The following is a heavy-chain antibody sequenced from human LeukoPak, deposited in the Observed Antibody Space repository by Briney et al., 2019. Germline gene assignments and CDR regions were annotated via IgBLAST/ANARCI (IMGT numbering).Heavy chain of an antibody. V-gene: IGHV1-18*01. CDR1: GYTFTKYG. Sequence: ASVKVSCKTSGYTFTKYGINWVRQAPGQGPEWMGWISANNGNTNYAQKLQGRVTMTTDTSTSTAYMELRSLRSDDTAVYYCARDPDCGGDCYSSDYYYYYYMDVWGKGTTVTISS. CDR3: ARDPDCGGDCYSSDYYYYYYMDV. CDR2: ISANNGNT. D-gene: IGHD2-21*02. J-gene: IGHJ6*03.